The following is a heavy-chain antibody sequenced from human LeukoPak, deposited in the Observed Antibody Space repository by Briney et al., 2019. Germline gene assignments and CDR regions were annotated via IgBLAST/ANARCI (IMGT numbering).Heavy chain of an antibody. CDR1: GGSISSSNW. CDR3: ARDSYGSGSYRFDY. CDR2: IYHSGST. J-gene: IGHJ4*02. D-gene: IGHD3-10*01. Sequence: SETLSLTCAVSGGSISSSNWWSWVRQPPGKGLECIGEIYHSGSTNYNPSLKSRVTISVDKSKNQFSLKLSSVTAADTAVYYCARDSYGSGSYRFDYWGQGTLVTVSS. V-gene: IGHV4-4*02.